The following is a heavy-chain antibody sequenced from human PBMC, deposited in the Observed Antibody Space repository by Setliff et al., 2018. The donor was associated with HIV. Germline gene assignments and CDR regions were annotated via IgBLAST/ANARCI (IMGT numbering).Heavy chain of an antibody. CDR1: GGNFNNYA. J-gene: IGHJ4*02. D-gene: IGHD3-10*01. CDR2: IIPLFGTT. Sequence: SVKVSCKASGGNFNNYAISWVRQEPGQGLVWVGGIIPLFGTTNYALKFQGRVTMTANESTNTAHMELSSLRSADTGMYYCATVFYYDSGSFSLDYWGQVMLVTVSS. V-gene: IGHV1-69*13. CDR3: ATVFYYDSGSFSLDY.